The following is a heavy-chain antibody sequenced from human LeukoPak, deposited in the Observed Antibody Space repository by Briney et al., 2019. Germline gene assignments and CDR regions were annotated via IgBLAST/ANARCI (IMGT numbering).Heavy chain of an antibody. Sequence: PRGSLRLSCAASGFTFDDYGMSWVRQAPGKGLEWVSGINWNGGSTGYADSVKGRFTISRDNAKISLYLQMNSLRAEDTALYHCARVDCSGTSCYVFDYWGQGTLVTVSS. CDR2: INWNGGST. D-gene: IGHD2-15*01. J-gene: IGHJ4*02. CDR1: GFTFDDYG. CDR3: ARVDCSGTSCYVFDY. V-gene: IGHV3-20*01.